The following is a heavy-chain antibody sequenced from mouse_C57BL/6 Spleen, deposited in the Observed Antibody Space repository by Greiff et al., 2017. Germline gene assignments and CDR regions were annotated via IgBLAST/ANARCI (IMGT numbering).Heavy chain of an antibody. CDR1: GFTFTDYY. CDR3: ARYYYGSSYAAWFAY. CDR2: IRNKANGYTT. Sequence: EVNVVESGGGLVQPGGSLSLSCAASGFTFTDYYMSWVRQPPGKALEWLGFIRNKANGYTTEYSASVKGRFTISRDNSQSILYRQMNALRAEDSATYYCARYYYGSSYAAWFAYWGQGTLVTVSA. J-gene: IGHJ3*01. V-gene: IGHV7-3*01. D-gene: IGHD1-1*01.